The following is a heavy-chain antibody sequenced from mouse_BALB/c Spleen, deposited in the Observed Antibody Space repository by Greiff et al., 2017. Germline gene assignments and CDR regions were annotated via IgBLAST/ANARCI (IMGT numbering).Heavy chain of an antibody. CDR3: ASEDWDRFAY. D-gene: IGHD4-1*01. Sequence: EVKLQESGPELVKPGASVKISCKASGYTFTDYNMHWVKQSHGKSLEWIGYIYPYNGGTGYNQKFKSKATLTVDNSSSTAYMELRSLTSEDSAVYYCASEDWDRFAYWGQGTLVTVSA. CDR2: IYPYNGGT. J-gene: IGHJ3*01. CDR1: GYTFTDYN. V-gene: IGHV1S29*02.